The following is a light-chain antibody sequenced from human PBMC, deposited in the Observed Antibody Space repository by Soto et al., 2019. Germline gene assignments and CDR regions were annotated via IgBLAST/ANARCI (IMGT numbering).Light chain of an antibody. V-gene: IGLV1-40*01. CDR3: QAYVFSLSGSVV. Sequence: QSVLTQPPSVSGAPGQRVTISCTGSSSNIGAGYDVHWYQQLPGTAPQLLIYGNTNRPSGIPDRFSGSNSGTSASLAITGLQAEHEATYYCQAYVFSLSGSVVLGGGTKLTVL. CDR1: SSNIGAGYD. CDR2: GNT. J-gene: IGLJ2*01.